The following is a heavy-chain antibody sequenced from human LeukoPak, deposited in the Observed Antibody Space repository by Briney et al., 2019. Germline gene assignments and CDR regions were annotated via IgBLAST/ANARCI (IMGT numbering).Heavy chain of an antibody. Sequence: GRSLRLSCAASGFTFSNYGMHWVRQAPGKGLEWVAVIWYDGSNKYYADSVKGRLTISRDNSKNTLYLQMNSLRAEDTAVYYCAKDLHFLSSGWYAFDYWGQGTLVTVSS. CDR2: IWYDGSNK. D-gene: IGHD6-19*01. CDR3: AKDLHFLSSGWYAFDY. V-gene: IGHV3-33*06. CDR1: GFTFSNYG. J-gene: IGHJ4*02.